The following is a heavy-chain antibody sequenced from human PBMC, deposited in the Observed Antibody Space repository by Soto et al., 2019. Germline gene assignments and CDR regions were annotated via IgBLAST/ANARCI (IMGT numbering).Heavy chain of an antibody. J-gene: IGHJ6*03. CDR2: INPSGGST. CDR1: GYTFTSYY. Sequence: ASVKVSCKASGYTFTSYYMHWVRQAPGQGLEWMGIINPSGGSTSYAQKFQGRVTMTRDTSTSTVYMELSSLRSEDTAVYYCARAYSNSWYRKGYMDVWGKGTTVTVSS. CDR3: ARAYSNSWYRKGYMDV. D-gene: IGHD6-13*01. V-gene: IGHV1-46*03.